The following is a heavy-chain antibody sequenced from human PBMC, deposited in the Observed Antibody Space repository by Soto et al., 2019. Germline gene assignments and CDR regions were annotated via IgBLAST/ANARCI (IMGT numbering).Heavy chain of an antibody. CDR3: AKGLRLAADYALGV. CDR2: ISGSGDSA. CDR1: GFTFSSHA. J-gene: IGHJ6*02. Sequence: PGGSLRLSCAASGFTFSSHAVSWVRQAPGKGLEWVSAISGSGDSAYYADSVKGRLTIPRDNSKNRRYVQMKSLRAEDTAVSYLAKGLRLAADYALGVWGQGTTVT. D-gene: IGHD2-15*01. V-gene: IGHV3-23*01.